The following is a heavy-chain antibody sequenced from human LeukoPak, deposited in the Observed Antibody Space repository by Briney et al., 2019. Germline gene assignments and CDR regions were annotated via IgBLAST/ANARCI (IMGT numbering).Heavy chain of an antibody. D-gene: IGHD6-25*01. V-gene: IGHV3-30*02. CDR2: IRYDGSNK. J-gene: IGHJ4*02. CDR3: AKDAPSGY. Sequence: PGGTLRLSCAPAGFTFSNYGLHWVRQAPGKGLEWVAFIRYDGSNKYYADSVKDRFTISRDNSENTLYLQMNSLRPEDTAVYYCAKDAPSGYWGQGTLVTVS. CDR1: GFTFSNYG.